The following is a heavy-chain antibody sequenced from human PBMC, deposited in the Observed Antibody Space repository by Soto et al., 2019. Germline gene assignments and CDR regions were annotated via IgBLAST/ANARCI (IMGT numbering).Heavy chain of an antibody. CDR1: GFTFDDYA. V-gene: IGHV3-9*01. Sequence: GGSLRLSCAASGFTFDDYAMHWVRQVLGKGLEWVSSISGNGGNIGYADSAKGRFTTSRDNSKNTLYLQMNSLRAEDTAVYYCAKDGGGDFVGYFDYWGQGTLVTVSS. D-gene: IGHD2-21*02. J-gene: IGHJ4*02. CDR2: ISGNGGNI. CDR3: AKDGGGDFVGYFDY.